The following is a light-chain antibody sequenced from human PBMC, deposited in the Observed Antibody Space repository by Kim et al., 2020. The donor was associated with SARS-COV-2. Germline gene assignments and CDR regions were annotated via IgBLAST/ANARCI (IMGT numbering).Light chain of an antibody. CDR3: NSRDSSGVV. CDR1: SLRSYY. J-gene: IGLJ2*01. V-gene: IGLV3-19*01. CDR2: GKN. Sequence: SSELTQDPAVSVALGQTVRITCQGDSLRSYYAGWYQQKPGQAPVPVIYGKNNRPSGIPDRFSGSSSGNTASLTIPGAQAEDEADYYCNSRDSSGVVFGGR.